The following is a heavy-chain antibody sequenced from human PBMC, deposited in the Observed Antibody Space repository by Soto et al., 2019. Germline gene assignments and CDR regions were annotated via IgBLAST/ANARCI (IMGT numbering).Heavy chain of an antibody. CDR2: INPSGGRT. D-gene: IGHD1-20*01. J-gene: IGHJ5*02. Sequence: QVQLVQSGAEVKNPGASLKVSCKASGYIFTVYHMHCVRQAPGQGLEWMGMINPSGGRTEYAQKFPGRVTMPRDTSTSTVYMELNSLRSEDTAVYYCARAGINWLDPWGQGTLVIVSS. CDR1: GYIFTVYH. CDR3: ARAGINWLDP. V-gene: IGHV1-46*01.